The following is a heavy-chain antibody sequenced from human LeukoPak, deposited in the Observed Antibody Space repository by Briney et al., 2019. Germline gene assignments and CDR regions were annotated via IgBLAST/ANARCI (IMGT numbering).Heavy chain of an antibody. D-gene: IGHD5-12*01. Sequence: GGSLRLSCAASGFTFSSYGMHWVRQAPGKGLEWVAFIRYDGSNKYYADSVKGRFTISRDNARNSVYLEMNSLRAEDTAVYYCASQGSGYDSPIDYWGQGTLVTVSS. V-gene: IGHV3-30*02. J-gene: IGHJ4*02. CDR2: IRYDGSNK. CDR3: ASQGSGYDSPIDY. CDR1: GFTFSSYG.